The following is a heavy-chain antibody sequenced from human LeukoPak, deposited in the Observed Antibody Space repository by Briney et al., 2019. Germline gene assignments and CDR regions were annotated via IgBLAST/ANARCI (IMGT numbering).Heavy chain of an antibody. J-gene: IGHJ6*03. CDR3: ARASFGDPGYMDV. CDR1: GVSIRSGSYY. Sequence: SQTLSLTCNVSGVSIRSGSYYWSWIRQPAGKGLEWIGRIYTSGTTNYNPSLKSRVIISVGTSKNQFSLKLSSVTAADTAVYYCARASFGDPGYMDVWGKGTTVTISS. CDR2: IYTSGTT. D-gene: IGHD2/OR15-2a*01. V-gene: IGHV4-61*02.